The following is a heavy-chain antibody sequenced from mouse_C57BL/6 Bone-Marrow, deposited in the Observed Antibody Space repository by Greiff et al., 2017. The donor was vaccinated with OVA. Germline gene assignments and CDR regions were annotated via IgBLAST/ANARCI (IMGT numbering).Heavy chain of an antibody. CDR2: INPNNGGT. CDR3: ARWAITTVVATEGLDV. J-gene: IGHJ1*03. V-gene: IGHV1-26*01. Sequence: EVQLQQSGPELVKPGASVKISCKASGYTFTDYYMNWVKQSHGKSLEWIGDINPNNGGTSYNQKFKGKATLTVDKSSITAYMELRSLTSEDSAVYYCARWAITTVVATEGLDVWGTGTTVTVSS. D-gene: IGHD1-1*01. CDR1: GYTFTDYY.